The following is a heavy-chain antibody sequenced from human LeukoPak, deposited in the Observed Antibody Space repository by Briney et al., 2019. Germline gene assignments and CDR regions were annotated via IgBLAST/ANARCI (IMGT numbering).Heavy chain of an antibody. CDR3: ARGTGSCYFYFDY. D-gene: IGHD6-13*01. CDR2: INHSGST. CDR1: GGSFSGYY. J-gene: IGHJ4*02. V-gene: IGHV4-34*01. Sequence: SETLSLTCAVYGGSFSGYYWSWIRQPPGKGLEWIGEINHSGSTNYNPSLKSRVTISVDTSKNQFSLKLSSVTAADTAVYYCARGTGSCYFYFDYWGQGTLVTVSS.